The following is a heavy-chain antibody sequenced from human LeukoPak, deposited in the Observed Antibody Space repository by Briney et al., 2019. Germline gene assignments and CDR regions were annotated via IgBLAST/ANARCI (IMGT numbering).Heavy chain of an antibody. D-gene: IGHD2-15*01. CDR1: GDSISSSTYY. Sequence: SETLSLTCTVSGDSISSSTYYWACIRQPPGKGLEWIGSISYTGSTYYNPSLKSRVTISVDTSKNQFSLKLSSVTAADTAVYYCARLVVPVKFDYWGQGTLVTVSS. CDR2: ISYTGST. CDR3: ARLVVPVKFDY. J-gene: IGHJ4*02. V-gene: IGHV4-39*01.